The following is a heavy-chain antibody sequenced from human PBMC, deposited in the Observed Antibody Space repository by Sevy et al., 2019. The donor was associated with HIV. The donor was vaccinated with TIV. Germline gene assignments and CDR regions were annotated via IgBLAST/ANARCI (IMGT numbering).Heavy chain of an antibody. V-gene: IGHV3-23*01. CDR1: GFTFSNYW. Sequence: GGSLRLSCVASGFTFSNYWMSWVRQAPGKGLEWLSVISGSSGTTYAAESVKGRFTISRDNSKNTLYLHMSSLGAEDTAVYYCARNLSPSGAFDIWGQGTRVTVSS. CDR3: ARNLSPSGAFDI. CDR2: ISGSSGTT. J-gene: IGHJ3*02. D-gene: IGHD6-25*01.